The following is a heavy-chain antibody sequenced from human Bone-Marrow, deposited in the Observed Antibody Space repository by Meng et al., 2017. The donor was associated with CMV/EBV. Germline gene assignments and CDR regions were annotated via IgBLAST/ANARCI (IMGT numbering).Heavy chain of an antibody. CDR1: GYTFTGDY. J-gene: IGHJ5*02. CDR2: INPNSGGT. V-gene: IGHV1-2*02. Sequence: ASVKVSCKASGYTFTGDYMHWVRQAPGQGLEWMGWINPNSGGTNYAQKFQGRVTRTRDTSISTAYMELSRLRSDDTAVYYCARVSDLWGENWFDPWGQGTLVTVSS. CDR3: ARVSDLWGENWFDP. D-gene: IGHD3-10*01.